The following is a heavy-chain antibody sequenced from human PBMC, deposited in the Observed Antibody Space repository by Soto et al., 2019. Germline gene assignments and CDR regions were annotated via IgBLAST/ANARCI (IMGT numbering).Heavy chain of an antibody. J-gene: IGHJ5*02. Sequence: GASVKVSCKASGYTFTSYGISWVRQAPGQGLEWMGWISAYNGNTNYAQKLQGRVTMTTDTSTSTAYMELRSLRSDDTAVYYCARVILWFGELLYNWFDPWGQGTLVTVLL. V-gene: IGHV1-18*01. CDR2: ISAYNGNT. CDR3: ARVILWFGELLYNWFDP. D-gene: IGHD3-10*01. CDR1: GYTFTSYG.